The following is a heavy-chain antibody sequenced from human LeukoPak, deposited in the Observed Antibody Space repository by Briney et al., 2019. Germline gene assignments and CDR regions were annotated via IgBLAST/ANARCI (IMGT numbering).Heavy chain of an antibody. CDR3: ARGEEKATITALDS. Sequence: KAGGSLRLSCAASGFTFRNYWMGWVRQAPGKGLEWVSAISSSSSYIYYADSIKGRFTISRDNAENSLYLQMNSLRAVDTAVYFCARGEEKATITALDSWGQGTLVTVSS. CDR2: ISSSSSYI. J-gene: IGHJ4*02. CDR1: GFTFRNYW. V-gene: IGHV3-21*01. D-gene: IGHD5-24*01.